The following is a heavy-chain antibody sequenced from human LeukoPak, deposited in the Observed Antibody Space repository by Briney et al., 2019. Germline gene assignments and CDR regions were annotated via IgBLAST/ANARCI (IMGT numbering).Heavy chain of an antibody. CDR3: ARHSSGWYYYYYYMDV. J-gene: IGHJ6*03. Sequence: GGSLRLSCAASGFTFSSYWMRWVRQAPGKGLEWVANIKQDGSEKYYVDSVKGRFTISRDNAKNSLYLQMNSLRAEDTAVYYCARHSSGWYYYYYYMDVWGKGTTVTVSS. CDR2: IKQDGSEK. V-gene: IGHV3-7*01. CDR1: GFTFSSYW. D-gene: IGHD6-19*01.